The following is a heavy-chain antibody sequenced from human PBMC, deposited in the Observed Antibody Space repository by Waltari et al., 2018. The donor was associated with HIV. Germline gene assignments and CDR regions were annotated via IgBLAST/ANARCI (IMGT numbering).Heavy chain of an antibody. CDR3: STMGGFPSFDY. V-gene: IGHV3-15*01. Sequence: EVQLVESGGGLVKPGGSFPLYCAASGFTFTIAWMSWVRQAPGKGLEWVGRIKSESHGWTTDFAAPVKGRFTISRDDSKNTVSLQMNSLKTEDTAVYFCSTMGGFPSFDYWGQGTLVTVSS. D-gene: IGHD3-16*01. J-gene: IGHJ4*02. CDR1: GFTFTIAW. CDR2: IKSESHGWTT.